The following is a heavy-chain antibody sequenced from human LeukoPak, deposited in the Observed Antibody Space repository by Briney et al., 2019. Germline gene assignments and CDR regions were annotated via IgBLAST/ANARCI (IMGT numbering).Heavy chain of an antibody. Sequence: GASVKVSCKASGYTFTSYGISWVRQAPGQGLEWMGWISAYNGNTNYAQKFQGRVTMTRDTSISTAYMELSRLRSDDTAVYYCARDTAHDAFDIWGQGTMVTVSS. CDR3: ARDTAHDAFDI. V-gene: IGHV1-18*01. CDR2: ISAYNGNT. D-gene: IGHD4-17*01. CDR1: GYTFTSYG. J-gene: IGHJ3*02.